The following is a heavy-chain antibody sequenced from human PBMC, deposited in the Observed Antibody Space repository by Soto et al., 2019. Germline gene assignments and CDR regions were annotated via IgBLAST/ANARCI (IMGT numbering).Heavy chain of an antibody. CDR3: TRERYQWELPKTAHYYYGMDV. J-gene: IGHJ6*02. CDR2: IRSKAYGGTT. Sequence: EVQLVESGGGLVKPGRSLRLSCTASGFTFGDYAMSWFRQAPGKGLEWVGFIRSKAYGGTTEYAASVKGRYTISRDDSKSIDYLQMNSLKTEDTAVYYCTRERYQWELPKTAHYYYGMDVWGQGTTVTGSS. D-gene: IGHD1-26*01. CDR1: GFTFGDYA. V-gene: IGHV3-49*05.